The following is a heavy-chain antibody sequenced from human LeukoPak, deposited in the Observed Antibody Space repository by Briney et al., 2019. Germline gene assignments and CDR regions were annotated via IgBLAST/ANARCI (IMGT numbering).Heavy chain of an antibody. Sequence: GGSLRLSCAASGFTFSSYWMSWVRQAPGKGLEGVANIKQDGSEKYYVDSVKGRFTISRDNAKNSLYLQMNSLRAEDTAVYYCARDPGSGYEEHFDYWGQGTLVTVSS. CDR3: ARDPGSGYEEHFDY. D-gene: IGHD5-12*01. CDR2: IKQDGSEK. V-gene: IGHV3-7*03. J-gene: IGHJ4*02. CDR1: GFTFSSYW.